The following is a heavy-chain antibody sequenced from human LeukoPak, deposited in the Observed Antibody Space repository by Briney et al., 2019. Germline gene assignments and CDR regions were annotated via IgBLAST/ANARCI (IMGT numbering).Heavy chain of an antibody. D-gene: IGHD2-2*01. CDR1: GYSFTSYW. Sequence: GESLKISCKGSGYSFTSYWIGWVRQMPGKGLEWMGIIYPGDSDTRYSPSFQGQVTISADKSISTAYLQWSSLKASDTAMYYCARRFGYCCSTSCSYYFDYWGQGTLVTVSS. V-gene: IGHV5-51*01. J-gene: IGHJ4*02. CDR3: ARRFGYCCSTSCSYYFDY. CDR2: IYPGDSDT.